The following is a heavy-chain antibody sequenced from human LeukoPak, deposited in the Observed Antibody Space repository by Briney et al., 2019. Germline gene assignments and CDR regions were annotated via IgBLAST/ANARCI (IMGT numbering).Heavy chain of an antibody. CDR1: GGSIGSHY. CDR2: SYYTGST. V-gene: IGHV4-59*11. D-gene: IGHD6-6*01. J-gene: IGHJ4*02. Sequence: TSETLSLTCTVSGGSIGSHYWTWIRQSPAKGLEWIGYSYYTGSTNYNPSLKSRVTISVDTSKNQFSLKLSSVTAADTAVYYCARSPPPGQLDPDEVDYWGQGTLVTVSS. CDR3: ARSPPPGQLDPDEVDY.